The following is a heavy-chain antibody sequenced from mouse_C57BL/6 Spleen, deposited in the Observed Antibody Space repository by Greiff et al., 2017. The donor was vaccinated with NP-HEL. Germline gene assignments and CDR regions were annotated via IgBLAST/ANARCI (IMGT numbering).Heavy chain of an antibody. Sequence: QVQLQQPGAELVRPGSSVKLSCKASGYTFTSYWMDWVKQRPGQGLEWIGNIYPSDSGTHYNQKFKDKATLTVDKSSSTAYMQLSSLTSEDSAVYYCARSQDGDWYFDVWGTGTTVTVSS. CDR3: ARSQDGDWYFDV. V-gene: IGHV1-61*01. CDR1: GYTFTSYW. J-gene: IGHJ1*03. D-gene: IGHD1-2*01. CDR2: IYPSDSGT.